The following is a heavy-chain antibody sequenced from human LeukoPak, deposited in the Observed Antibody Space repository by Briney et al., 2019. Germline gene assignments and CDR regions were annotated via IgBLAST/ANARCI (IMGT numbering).Heavy chain of an antibody. D-gene: IGHD6-19*01. CDR1: GFTFNTYA. CDR3: ARERDTYSSGLGH. CDR2: IDGSATRT. J-gene: IGHJ4*02. V-gene: IGHV3-23*01. Sequence: GGSLRLSCAASGFTFNTYAMNWVRQAPGKGLEWASEIDGSATRTYYADSVRGRFTISRDNSKNTLYLQMNSLRAEDTAAYYCARERDTYSSGLGHWGQGTLVTVSS.